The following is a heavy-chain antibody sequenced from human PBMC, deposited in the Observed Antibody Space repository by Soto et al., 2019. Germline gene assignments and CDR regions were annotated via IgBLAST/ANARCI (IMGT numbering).Heavy chain of an antibody. CDR1: GGTFSSYA. J-gene: IGHJ6*02. Sequence: QVQLVQSGAEVKKPGSSVKVSYKASGGTFSSYAISWVRQAPGQGLEWMGGIIPIFGTANYAQNLQGRVTITADKSTSTAYMEVSSLRSEDTAVYYCARGGGSAAIDYYYYRMDVLGQGATVTGSS. CDR2: IIPIFGTA. CDR3: ARGGGSAAIDYYYYRMDV. D-gene: IGHD2-2*01. V-gene: IGHV1-69*06.